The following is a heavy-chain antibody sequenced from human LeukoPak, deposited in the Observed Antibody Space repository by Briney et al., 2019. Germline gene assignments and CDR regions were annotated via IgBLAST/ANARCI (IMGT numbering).Heavy chain of an antibody. CDR1: GDSISNSTNH. CDR2: THSSGAT. V-gene: IGHV4-39*01. D-gene: IGHD3-10*01. J-gene: IGHJ4*02. CDR3: ARRASGLPFDS. Sequence: PSETLSLTCTVSGDSISNSTNHWAWIRQPPGKGLEWIATTHSSGATSYSPSLQSRVTISVDTSKNQFSLKLKSVTAADTAVYYCARRASGLPFDSWGQGTLVTVSS.